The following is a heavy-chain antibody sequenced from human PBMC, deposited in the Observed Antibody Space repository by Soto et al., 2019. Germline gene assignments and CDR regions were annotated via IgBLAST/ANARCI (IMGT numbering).Heavy chain of an antibody. CDR2: ISSSSSYI. V-gene: IGHV3-21*01. CDR3: ARDGTMVRGGLSG. D-gene: IGHD3-10*01. Sequence: GGSLRLSCAASGFTFSSYSMNWVRQAPGKGLEWVSSISSSSSYIYYADSVKGRFTISRDNAKNSLYLQMNSLRAEDTAVYYCARDGTMVRGGLSGWGQGTLVTVSS. J-gene: IGHJ4*02. CDR1: GFTFSSYS.